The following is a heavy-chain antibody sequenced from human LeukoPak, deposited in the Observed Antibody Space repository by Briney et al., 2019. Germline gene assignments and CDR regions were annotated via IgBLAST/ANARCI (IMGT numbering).Heavy chain of an antibody. CDR1: GFTFSSYG. J-gene: IGHJ3*02. V-gene: IGHV3-30*18. CDR2: ISYDGSNK. CDR3: AKAYSSSWLDAFDI. D-gene: IGHD6-13*01. Sequence: PGRSLRLSCAASGFTFSSYGMHWVRQAPGKGLEWVAVISYDGSNKYYADSVKGRFTISRDNSKNTLYLQMNSLRAEDTAVYYCAKAYSSSWLDAFDIWGQGTMVTVSS.